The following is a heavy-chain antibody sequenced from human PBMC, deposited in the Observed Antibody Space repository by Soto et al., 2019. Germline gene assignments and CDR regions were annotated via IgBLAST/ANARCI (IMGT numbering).Heavy chain of an antibody. V-gene: IGHV4-34*01. CDR1: GGSFSGYY. D-gene: IGHD3-16*01. CDR2: INHSGST. Sequence: SETLSLTCAVYGGSFSGYYWSWIRQPPGKGLEWIGEINHSGSTNYNPSLKSRVTISVDTSKNQFSLKLSSVTAADTAVYYCARGGEDEIGDFDYWGQGTLVTVSS. CDR3: ARGGEDEIGDFDY. J-gene: IGHJ4*02.